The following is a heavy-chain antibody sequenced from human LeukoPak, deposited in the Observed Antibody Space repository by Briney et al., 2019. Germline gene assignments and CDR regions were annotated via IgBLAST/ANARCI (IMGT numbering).Heavy chain of an antibody. V-gene: IGHV5-51*01. CDR3: ARPDDYGGKPSAFDI. CDR2: IYPGDSDT. CDR1: GYTFITYW. D-gene: IGHD4-23*01. J-gene: IGHJ3*02. Sequence: RGESLKISCKGSGYTFITYWIGWVRQMPGKGLEWMGIIYPGDSDTRYSPSFQGRVTISADKSISTAYLQWSSLKASDTAMYYCARPDDYGGKPSAFDIWGQGTRVTVSS.